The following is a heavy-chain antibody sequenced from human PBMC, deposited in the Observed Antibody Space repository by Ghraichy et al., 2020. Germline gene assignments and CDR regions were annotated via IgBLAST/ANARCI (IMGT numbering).Heavy chain of an antibody. V-gene: IGHV4-38-2*01. CDR3: AARIGGPFQRPHDAFDF. CDR2: IYHSGST. CDR1: GYSISTGHY. D-gene: IGHD3-16*01. J-gene: IGHJ3*01. Sequence: SQTLSLTCSVSGYSISTGHYWGWVRQPPGKGLEWLGSIYHSGSTYYNPSLKSRVTISVDTSENQFSLKLNSVTAADTAVYYCAARIGGPFQRPHDAFDFWGPGTTVIVSS.